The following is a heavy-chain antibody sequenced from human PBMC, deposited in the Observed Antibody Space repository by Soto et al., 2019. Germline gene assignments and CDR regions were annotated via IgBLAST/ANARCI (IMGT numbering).Heavy chain of an antibody. V-gene: IGHV1-69*13. Sequence: SVKVSCKAAGGTFSTYAISWVRQAPGQGLEWMGGIIPIFGTANYAQKFQGRVTITADESTSTAYMELSSLRSEDTAVYYCARDRGHATSAFDIWGQGTMVIVSS. CDR1: GGTFSTYA. CDR2: IIPIFGTA. J-gene: IGHJ3*02. D-gene: IGHD2-15*01. CDR3: ARDRGHATSAFDI.